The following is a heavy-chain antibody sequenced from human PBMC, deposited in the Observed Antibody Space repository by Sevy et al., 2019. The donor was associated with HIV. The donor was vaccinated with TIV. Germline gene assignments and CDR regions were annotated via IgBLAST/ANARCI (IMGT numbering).Heavy chain of an antibody. D-gene: IGHD4-17*01. CDR2: IYYSGST. CDR1: GGSISSSSYY. J-gene: IGHJ5*02. CDR3: ARGRDYGDGSGRAWFDP. V-gene: IGHV4-39*01. Sequence: SETLSLTCTVSGGSISSSSYYWGWIRQPPGKGLEWIGSIYYSGSTYYNPSLKSRVTISVDTSKNQFSLKLSSVTAADTAVYYCARGRDYGDGSGRAWFDPWGQGTLVTVSS.